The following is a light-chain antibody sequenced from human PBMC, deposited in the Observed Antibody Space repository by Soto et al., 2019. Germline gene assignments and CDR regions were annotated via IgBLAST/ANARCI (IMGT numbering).Light chain of an antibody. V-gene: IGKV3-15*01. CDR1: QSVSSD. CDR3: QQYNNWPPWT. J-gene: IGKJ1*01. CDR2: GAS. Sequence: EIVMTQSPATLSVSPGERATLSCRASQSVSSDLAWYQQKPGQAPRVLIYGASTRATGIPARFSGSGFGTEFTLTISSLQSEDFAVYYCQQYNNWPPWTFGQGTKVDIK.